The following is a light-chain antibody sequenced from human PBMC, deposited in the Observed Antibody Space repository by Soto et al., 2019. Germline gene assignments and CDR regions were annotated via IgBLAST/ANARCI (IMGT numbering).Light chain of an antibody. V-gene: IGLV2-14*03. CDR1: SSDIGGYNY. CDR2: DVS. CDR3: CSCTSGSTYV. Sequence: QSALTQPASVSGSPGQSITISCTGTSSDIGGYNYVSWYQHHPGKAPKLMIYDVSNRPSGVSSRFSGSKSGNTASLTISGLLVEDEADYYCCSCTSGSTYVFGTGTKVTVL. J-gene: IGLJ1*01.